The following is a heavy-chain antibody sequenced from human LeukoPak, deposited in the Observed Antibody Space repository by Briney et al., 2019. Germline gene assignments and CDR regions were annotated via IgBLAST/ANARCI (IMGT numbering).Heavy chain of an antibody. CDR2: INQGGSDK. V-gene: IGHV3-7*01. Sequence: GGSLRLSCAASGFTFSGHWMSWVRQAPGKGLEGVANINQGGSDKYYVDSVKGRFTISRDNANNLLYLQMNSLRGEDTAVYYCTRDRSRAEDDWGQGTLVTVSS. D-gene: IGHD1-14*01. CDR3: TRDRSRAEDD. CDR1: GFTFSGHW. J-gene: IGHJ4*02.